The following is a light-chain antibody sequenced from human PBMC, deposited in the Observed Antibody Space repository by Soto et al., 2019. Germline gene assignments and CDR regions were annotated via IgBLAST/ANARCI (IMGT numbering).Light chain of an antibody. CDR2: DTS. Sequence: DIQMTQSPSSVSASVGDRVTITCRASQGISNWAVWYQQKAGKAPKLLIYDTSSLQSGVPSRFSGSGSGTDFTLTISSLQPEDVAIYYCQQAKSLPLTFGGGTKVEIK. J-gene: IGKJ4*01. V-gene: IGKV1-12*01. CDR3: QQAKSLPLT. CDR1: QGISNW.